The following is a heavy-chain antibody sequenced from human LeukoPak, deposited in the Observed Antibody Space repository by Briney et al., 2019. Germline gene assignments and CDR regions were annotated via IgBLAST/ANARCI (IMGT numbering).Heavy chain of an antibody. V-gene: IGHV3-30-3*01. CDR2: ISYDGSNK. J-gene: IGHJ1*01. CDR3: ARGHHGYYYDSSGYLTTPRDEYFQH. Sequence: GGSLRLSCAASGFTFSSYAMHWVRQAPGKGLEWVAVISYDGSNKYYADSVKGRFTISRDNSKNTLYLQMNSLRAEDTAVYYCARGHHGYYYDSSGYLTTPRDEYFQHWGQGTLVTVSS. CDR1: GFTFSSYA. D-gene: IGHD3-22*01.